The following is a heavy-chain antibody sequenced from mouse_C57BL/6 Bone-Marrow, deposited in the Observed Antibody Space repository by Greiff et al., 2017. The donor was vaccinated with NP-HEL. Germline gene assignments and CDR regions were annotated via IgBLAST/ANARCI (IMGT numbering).Heavy chain of an antibody. Sequence: EVQLVESEGGLVQPGSSMKLSCTASGFTFSDYSMAWVRQVPEKGLEWVANINYDGSSTYYLDSLKSRFIISRDNAKNILYLQMSSLKSEDTATYYCAREGGLRRRTYAMDYWGQGTSVTGSS. D-gene: IGHD2-4*01. CDR3: AREGGLRRRTYAMDY. CDR2: INYDGSST. V-gene: IGHV5-16*01. J-gene: IGHJ4*01. CDR1: GFTFSDYS.